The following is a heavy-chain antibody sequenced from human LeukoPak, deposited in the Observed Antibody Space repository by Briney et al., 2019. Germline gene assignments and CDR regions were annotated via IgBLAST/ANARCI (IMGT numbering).Heavy chain of an antibody. V-gene: IGHV4-31*03. CDR2: IYYSGNT. D-gene: IGHD3-22*01. CDR1: GGSTNSGVYY. Sequence: SETLSLTCTVSGGSTNSGVYYWSWIRQHPGKGLEWIGYIYYSGNTYYNPSLKSRVTISVDTSENQFSLKLSSVTAADTAVYYCARMYYYDSSDYKSYFFDYWGQGTLVTVSS. CDR3: ARMYYYDSSDYKSYFFDY. J-gene: IGHJ4*02.